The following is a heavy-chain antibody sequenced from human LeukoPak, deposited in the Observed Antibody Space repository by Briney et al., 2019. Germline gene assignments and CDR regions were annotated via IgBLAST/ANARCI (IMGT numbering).Heavy chain of an antibody. CDR2: ISAYNGNT. CDR3: ARDYCGGDCYPAGGNWFDP. V-gene: IGHV1-18*04. D-gene: IGHD2-21*01. J-gene: IGHJ5*02. CDR1: GYTFTGYY. Sequence: ASVKVSCKASGYTFTGYYMHWVRQAPGQGLEWMGWISAYNGNTNYAQKLQGRVTMTTDTSTSTAYMELRSLRSDDTAVYYCARDYCGGDCYPAGGNWFDPWGQGTLVTVSS.